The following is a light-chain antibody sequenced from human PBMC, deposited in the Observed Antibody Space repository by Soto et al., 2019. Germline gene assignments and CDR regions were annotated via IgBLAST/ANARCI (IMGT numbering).Light chain of an antibody. V-gene: IGLV2-23*01. CDR1: SSDVGSYNL. CDR2: EGS. CDR3: CSYAGSPFV. Sequence: QSVLTQPASVSGSPVQSITISCTGTSSDVGSYNLVSWYQQHPGKAPKLMIYEGSKRPSGVSNRFSGSKSGNTASLTISGLQAEDEADYYCCSYAGSPFVFGTGTKVTVL. J-gene: IGLJ1*01.